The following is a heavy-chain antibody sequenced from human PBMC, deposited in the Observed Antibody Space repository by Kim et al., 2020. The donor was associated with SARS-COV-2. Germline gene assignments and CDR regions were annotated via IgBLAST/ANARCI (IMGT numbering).Heavy chain of an antibody. CDR3: AAGEDGPYGDLDY. CDR2: IYTSGST. CDR1: GGSISSGSYY. V-gene: IGHV4-61*02. D-gene: IGHD4-17*01. J-gene: IGHJ4*02. Sequence: SETLSLTCTVSGGSISSGSYYWSWIRQPAGKGLEWIGRIYTSGSTNYNPSLKSRVTISVDTSKNQFSLKLSSVTAADTAVYYCAAGEDGPYGDLDYWGQGTLVTVSS.